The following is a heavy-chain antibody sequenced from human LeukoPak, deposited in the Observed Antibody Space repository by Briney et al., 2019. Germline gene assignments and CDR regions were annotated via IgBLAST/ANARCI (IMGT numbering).Heavy chain of an antibody. D-gene: IGHD6-13*01. CDR3: ARDRGGSRSDC. Sequence: GGSLRLSCAASGFTFSTYAMSWVRQTPEKGLEWVSAISDTGGNTFYADSVKGRFTISRDNSKNTLYLQMDSLRAEDTAVYYCARDRGGSRSDCWGQGTLVTVSS. CDR1: GFTFSTYA. CDR2: ISDTGGNT. J-gene: IGHJ4*02. V-gene: IGHV3-23*01.